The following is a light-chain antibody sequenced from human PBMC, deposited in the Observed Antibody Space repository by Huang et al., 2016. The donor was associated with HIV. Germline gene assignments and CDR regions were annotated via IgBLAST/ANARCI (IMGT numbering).Light chain of an antibody. CDR3: QQSYTTPRT. CDR1: QTSSKY. V-gene: IGKV1-39*01. Sequence: DIQMTQSPSSLSASVGDRVTITCRASQTSSKYLNWYQQKPGKAPKLLIYGASSLQSGVPSRFSGRGSGTDFNLTIDSLQPEDFAIYYCQQSYTTPRTFGQGTKVEIK. CDR2: GAS. J-gene: IGKJ1*01.